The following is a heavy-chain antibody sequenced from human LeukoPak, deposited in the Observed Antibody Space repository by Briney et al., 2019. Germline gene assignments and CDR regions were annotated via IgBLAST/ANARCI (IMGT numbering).Heavy chain of an antibody. CDR2: FDPEDGET. CDR1: GYTLTELS. D-gene: IGHD3-9*01. J-gene: IGHJ6*02. V-gene: IGHV1-24*01. CDR3: ATGEYYDILTGYSWDYYYGMDV. Sequence: ASVKVSCKVSGYTLTELSMHWVRQAPGEGLEWMGGFDPEDGETIYAQKFQGRVTMTEDTSTDTAYMELSSLRSEDTAVYYCATGEYYDILTGYSWDYYYGMDVWGQGTTVTVSS.